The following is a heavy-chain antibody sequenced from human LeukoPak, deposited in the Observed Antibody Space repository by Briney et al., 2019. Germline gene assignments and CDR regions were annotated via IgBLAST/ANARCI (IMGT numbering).Heavy chain of an antibody. J-gene: IGHJ4*02. CDR1: GFTFSSYS. D-gene: IGHD3-9*01. Sequence: SGGSLRLSCAASGFTFSSYSMNWVRQAPGKGLEWVSYISSSSSTIYYADSVKGRFTISRDNAKNSLYPQMNSLRAEDTAVYYCARAQYYDILTGSYYFDYWGQGTLVTVSS. CDR3: ARAQYYDILTGSYYFDY. V-gene: IGHV3-48*01. CDR2: ISSSSSTI.